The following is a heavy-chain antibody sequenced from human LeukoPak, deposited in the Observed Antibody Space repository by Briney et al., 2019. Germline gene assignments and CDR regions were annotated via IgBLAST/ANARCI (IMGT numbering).Heavy chain of an antibody. J-gene: IGHJ4*02. Sequence: PSETLSLTCTVSGGSISSYYWSWLRQPPGKGLEWIGYIYSSGSTNHNPSLKSRVTISVDTSRNQFSLKLSSVTAADTAVYYCARVLGSGYSDYWGQGTLVTVSS. V-gene: IGHV4-59*01. CDR3: ARVLGSGYSDY. D-gene: IGHD2-15*01. CDR1: GGSISSYY. CDR2: IYSSGST.